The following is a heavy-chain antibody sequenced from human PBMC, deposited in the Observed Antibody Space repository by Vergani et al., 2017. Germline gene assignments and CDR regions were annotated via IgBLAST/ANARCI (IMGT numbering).Heavy chain of an antibody. J-gene: IGHJ4*02. CDR3: VKDRXVRYSGYDVFFDY. D-gene: IGHD5-12*01. CDR2: IWYDGSKK. CDR1: EFTFSAYG. V-gene: IGHV3-30*02. Sequence: QVHLVESGGGVVQPGGSLRLSCAASEFTFSAYGMRWVRQAPGKGLEWVAFIWYDGSKKYYTDSVKGRFTISRDNSKNTLYLQMNSLRPEDTAVYYCVKDRXVRYSGYDVFFDYWGQGTLVIVSS.